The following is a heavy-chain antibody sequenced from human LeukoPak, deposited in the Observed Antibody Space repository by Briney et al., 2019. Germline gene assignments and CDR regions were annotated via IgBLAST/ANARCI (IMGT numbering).Heavy chain of an antibody. CDR3: ARDVSYGMDV. J-gene: IGHJ6*02. CDR1: GFTFSSYS. CDR2: ISSSSSTI. V-gene: IGHV3-48*01. Sequence: PGGSLRLSCAASGFTFSSYSMNWVRQAPGKGLEWVSYISSSSSTIYYADSVKGRFTISRDNSKNTLYLQMNTLRTEDTAVYYCARDVSYGMDVWGQGTTVTVSS.